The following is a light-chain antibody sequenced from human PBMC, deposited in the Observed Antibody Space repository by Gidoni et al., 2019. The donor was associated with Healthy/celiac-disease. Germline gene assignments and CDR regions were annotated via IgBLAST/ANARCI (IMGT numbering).Light chain of an antibody. CDR3: QQYGSSPMYT. V-gene: IGKV3-20*01. J-gene: IGKJ2*01. Sequence: IVLPQSPGTLSLSPGESATLSCRASQSVSSSYLAWYQQKPGQAPRLRIYGASSRATGIPDRFSGSGAGTDFTLTISRLEPEEFAVYYCQQYGSSPMYTFGQGTKLEIK. CDR2: GAS. CDR1: QSVSSSY.